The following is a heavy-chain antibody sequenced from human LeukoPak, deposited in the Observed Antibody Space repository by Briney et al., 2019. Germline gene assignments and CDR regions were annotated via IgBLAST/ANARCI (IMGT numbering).Heavy chain of an antibody. J-gene: IGHJ6*02. CDR1: GFTFSSYG. CDR2: IWYDGSNK. CDR3: ARDRDYYYYGMDV. Sequence: PGGSLRLSCAASGFTFSSYGMHWVRQAPGKGLEWVAVIWYDGSNKCYADSVKGRFTISRDNSKNTLYLRMNSLRAEDTAVYYCARDRDYYYYGMDVWGQGTTVTVSS. V-gene: IGHV3-33*01. D-gene: IGHD3-10*01.